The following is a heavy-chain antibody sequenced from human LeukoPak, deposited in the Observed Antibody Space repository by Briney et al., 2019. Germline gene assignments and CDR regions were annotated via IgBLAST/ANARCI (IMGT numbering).Heavy chain of an antibody. CDR2: ISSNGGST. J-gene: IGHJ4*02. Sequence: GSLRLSCAASGFTFSSYAMHWVRQAPGKGLEYVSAISSNGGSTYYANSVKGRFTISRDNSKNTLYLQMGSLRAEDMAVYYCARDLLARPGIPADLAMTTVTTPGYWGQGTLVTVSS. D-gene: IGHD4-11*01. CDR3: ARDLLARPGIPADLAMTTVTTPGY. V-gene: IGHV3-64*01. CDR1: GFTFSSYA.